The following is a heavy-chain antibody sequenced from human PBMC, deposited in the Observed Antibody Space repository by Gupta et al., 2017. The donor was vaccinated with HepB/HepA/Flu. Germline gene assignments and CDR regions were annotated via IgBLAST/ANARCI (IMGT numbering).Heavy chain of an antibody. CDR2: INHSGST. CDR1: GGSFSGYY. Sequence: QVQLQQWGAGLLKPSETLSLTCAVYGGSFSGYYWSWIRQPPGKGLEWIGEINHSGSTNDNPSLKSRVTISVDTSKNKFSLKMSSVTAADTAVYYCARADSNYHVFDYWGQGTLVTVSS. V-gene: IGHV4-34*01. D-gene: IGHD4-11*01. CDR3: ARADSNYHVFDY. J-gene: IGHJ4*02.